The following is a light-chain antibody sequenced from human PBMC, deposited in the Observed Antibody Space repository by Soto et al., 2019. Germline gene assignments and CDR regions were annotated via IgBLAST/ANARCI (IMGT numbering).Light chain of an antibody. Sequence: EVVLTQSPATLSLSPGERATLSCKASERVDIYLAWYQQKPGQAPRLLIYDASNRATGIPARFSGSGSGTDFTLTISSLEPEDFAVYYCQQRRSWPPLTFGGGTTVEI. V-gene: IGKV3-11*01. J-gene: IGKJ4*01. CDR1: ERVDIY. CDR3: QQRRSWPPLT. CDR2: DAS.